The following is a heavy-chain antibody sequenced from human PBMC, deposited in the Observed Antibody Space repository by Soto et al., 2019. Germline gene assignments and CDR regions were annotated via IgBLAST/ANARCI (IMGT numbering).Heavy chain of an antibody. V-gene: IGHV1-69*01. J-gene: IGHJ6*02. D-gene: IGHD1-26*01. CDR3: ARSRELRYYYYGMDV. CDR2: IIPIFGTA. Sequence: QVQLVQSGAEVKKPGSSVKVSCKASGGTFSSYAISWVRQAPGQGLEWVGGIIPIFGTANYAQKFQGRGTITADESTSTAYMELSSLRSEDTAVYYCARSRELRYYYYGMDVWGQGTTVTVSS. CDR1: GGTFSSYA.